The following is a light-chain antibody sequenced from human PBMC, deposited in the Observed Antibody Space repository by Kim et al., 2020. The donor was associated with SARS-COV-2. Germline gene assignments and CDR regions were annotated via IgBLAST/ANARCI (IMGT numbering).Light chain of an antibody. Sequence: ASVGDRVTITCQASQDISNYLNWYQQKPGKAPKRLNYDASNLETRVPSRFSGSGSGTDFTFTISSLQPEDIATYYCQQYDNLPVTFGQGTKLEI. CDR1: QDISNY. CDR2: DAS. V-gene: IGKV1-33*01. J-gene: IGKJ2*01. CDR3: QQYDNLPVT.